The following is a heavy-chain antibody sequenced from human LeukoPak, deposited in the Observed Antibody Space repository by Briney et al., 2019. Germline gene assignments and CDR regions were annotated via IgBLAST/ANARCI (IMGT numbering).Heavy chain of an antibody. V-gene: IGHV4-61*01. D-gene: IGHD6-13*01. CDR3: AREQQLYIGNNWFDP. CDR2: IYYSGST. CDR1: RGSVSSGSDY. Sequence: SETLSLTCTVSRGSVSSGSDYWSWIRQPPGKGLEWIGYIYYSGSTNYNPSLKSRVTISVDTSKNQFSLKLSSVTAADTAVYYCAREQQLYIGNNWFDPWGQGTLVTVSS. J-gene: IGHJ5*02.